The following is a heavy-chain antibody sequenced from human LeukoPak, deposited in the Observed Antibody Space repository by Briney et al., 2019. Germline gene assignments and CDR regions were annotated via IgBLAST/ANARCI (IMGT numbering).Heavy chain of an antibody. D-gene: IGHD3-22*01. Sequence: SETLSLTCTVFGGSISSYYWSWIRQPPGKGLEWIGYIYYSGSTNYNPSLKSRVTISVDTSKNQFSLKLSSVTAADTVVYYCATSRCYYDSSGYYLTAFDIWGQGTMVTVSS. CDR3: ATSRCYYDSSGYYLTAFDI. V-gene: IGHV4-59*01. CDR1: GGSISSYY. J-gene: IGHJ3*02. CDR2: IYYSGST.